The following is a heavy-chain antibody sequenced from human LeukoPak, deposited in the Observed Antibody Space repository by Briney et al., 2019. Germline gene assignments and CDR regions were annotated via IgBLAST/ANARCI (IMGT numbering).Heavy chain of an antibody. D-gene: IGHD3-22*01. CDR2: IKSKTDGGTT. J-gene: IGHJ4*02. Sequence: GGSLRLSCAASGFTFSNAWMSWVRQAPGKGLEWVGRIKSKTDGGTTDYAAPVKGRFTISRDDSKNTLYLQMNSLKTEDTAVYYCTTSGGFTYYYDSSGYYYEDYWGQGTLVTVSS. V-gene: IGHV3-15*01. CDR3: TTSGGFTYYYDSSGYYYEDY. CDR1: GFTFSNAW.